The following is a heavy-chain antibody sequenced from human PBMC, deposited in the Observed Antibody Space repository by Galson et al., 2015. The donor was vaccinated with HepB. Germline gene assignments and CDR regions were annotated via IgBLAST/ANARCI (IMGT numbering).Heavy chain of an antibody. Sequence: STYYNPSLKSRVTISVDTSKNQFSLKLSSVTPEDTAVYYCAKSIHLGRGFDSWGQGTLVTVSS. CDR3: AKSIHLGRGFDS. CDR2: ST. V-gene: IGHV4-30-2*05. J-gene: IGHJ4*02. D-gene: IGHD7-27*01.